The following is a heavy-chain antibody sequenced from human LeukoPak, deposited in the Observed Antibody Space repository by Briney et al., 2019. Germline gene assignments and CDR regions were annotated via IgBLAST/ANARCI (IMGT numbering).Heavy chain of an antibody. CDR1: GGSISSGGYY. CDR2: IYHSGST. J-gene: IGHJ3*02. Sequence: PSQTLSLTCTVSGGSISSGGYYWSWVRQPPGKGLEWIGYIYHSGSTYYNPSLKSRVTISVDRSKNQFSLKLSSVTAADTAVYYCARDSRYDSSGYSLIDAFDIWGQGTMVTVSS. CDR3: ARDSRYDSSGYSLIDAFDI. D-gene: IGHD3-22*01. V-gene: IGHV4-30-2*01.